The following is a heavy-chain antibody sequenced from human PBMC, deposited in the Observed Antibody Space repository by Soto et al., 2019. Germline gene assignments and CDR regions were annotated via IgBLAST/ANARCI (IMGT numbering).Heavy chain of an antibody. Sequence: EVQLLESGGGLVQPGGSLRLSCAASGFTFSSYAMSWVRQAPGKGLEWVSAISGSGVSTYYADSVKGRFTISRDNSKNTLYLQMNSLRAEDTAVYYCANLDSSSWYRGDYWGQGTLVTVSS. CDR2: ISGSGVST. CDR1: GFTFSSYA. J-gene: IGHJ4*02. CDR3: ANLDSSSWYRGDY. D-gene: IGHD6-13*01. V-gene: IGHV3-23*01.